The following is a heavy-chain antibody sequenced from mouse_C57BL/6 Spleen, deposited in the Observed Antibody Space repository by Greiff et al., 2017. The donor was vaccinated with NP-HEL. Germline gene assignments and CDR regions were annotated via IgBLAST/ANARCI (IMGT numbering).Heavy chain of an antibody. CDR1: GYTFTSYT. CDR3: ARSNWDDAMDY. J-gene: IGHJ4*01. D-gene: IGHD4-1*01. CDR2: INPSSGYT. Sequence: QVQLQQSGAELARPGASVKMSCKASGYTFTSYTMHWVKQRPGQGLEWIGYINPSSGYTKYNQKFKDKATLTADKSSSTAYMQLSSLTSEDSAVYYCARSNWDDAMDYWGQGTSVTVSS. V-gene: IGHV1-4*01.